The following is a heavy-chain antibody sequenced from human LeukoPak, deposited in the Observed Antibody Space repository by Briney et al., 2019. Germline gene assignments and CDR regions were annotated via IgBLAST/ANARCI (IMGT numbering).Heavy chain of an antibody. Sequence: GASVKVSCKASGYTFTNFYIHWVRQAPGQGLEWMGWINPNSGGTNYAQKFQGRVTMTRDTSISTAYMELSRLRSDDTAVYYCAIIVAPTSYYYMDVWGKGTTVTVSS. CDR3: AIIVAPTSYYYMDV. CDR1: GYTFTNFY. V-gene: IGHV1-2*02. J-gene: IGHJ6*03. D-gene: IGHD5-12*01. CDR2: INPNSGGT.